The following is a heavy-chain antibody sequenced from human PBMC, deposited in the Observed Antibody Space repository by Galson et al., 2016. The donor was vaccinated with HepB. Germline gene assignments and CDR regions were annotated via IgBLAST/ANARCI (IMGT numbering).Heavy chain of an antibody. CDR2: INSDGSRA. CDR3: VRGVEDSVMVVVGSVDYGMDV. D-gene: IGHD2-15*01. Sequence: SLRLSCAVSGFTFTSYWMHWVRQVPGQGLVWVSRINSDGSRASYADSVKGRFTITRDNARNTLYLQLTSLRADETAVYYCVRGVEDSVMVVVGSVDYGMDVWGQGTTVIVSS. V-gene: IGHV3-74*01. CDR1: GFTFTSYW. J-gene: IGHJ6*02.